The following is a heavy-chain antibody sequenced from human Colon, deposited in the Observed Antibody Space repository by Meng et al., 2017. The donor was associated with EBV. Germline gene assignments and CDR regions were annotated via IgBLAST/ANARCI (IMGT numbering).Heavy chain of an antibody. CDR1: GGSMSSGDYF. V-gene: IGHV4-30-4*01. D-gene: IGHD1-14*01. CDR2: IYYSGNT. Sequence: QVQLQESGPGLVKPSQTLSLTCTVSGGSMSSGDYFGNWIRQPPGKGLEWIGYIYYSGNTYYNPSLKSRVTISIDTSKNQFSLKLSSVTAADTAVYYCARAEYYNWFDPWGQGTLVTVSS. CDR3: ARAEYYNWFDP. J-gene: IGHJ5*02.